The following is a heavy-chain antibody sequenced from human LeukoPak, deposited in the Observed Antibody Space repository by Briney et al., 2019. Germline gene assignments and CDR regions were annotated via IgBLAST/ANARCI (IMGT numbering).Heavy chain of an antibody. CDR3: AKAQYCSGGSCYQFDY. Sequence: GSLRLSCAASGFTFSSYVMSWVRQAPGKGLEWVSAISGSGGSTYYADSVKGRFTISRDNSKNTLYLQMNSLRAEDTAVYYCAKAQYCSGGSCYQFDYWGQGTLVTVSS. CDR2: ISGSGGST. V-gene: IGHV3-23*01. D-gene: IGHD2-15*01. J-gene: IGHJ4*02. CDR1: GFTFSSYV.